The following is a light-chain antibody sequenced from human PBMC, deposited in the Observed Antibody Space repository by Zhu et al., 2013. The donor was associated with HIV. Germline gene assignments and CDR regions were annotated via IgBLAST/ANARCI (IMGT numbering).Light chain of an antibody. CDR3: QSYDSSLRV. CDR1: SSNIGAGYD. CDR2: GNS. J-gene: IGLJ3*02. Sequence: QSVLTQPPSVSGAPGQRVTISCTGSSSNIGAGYDVHWYQQLPGTAPKLLIYGNSNRPSGVPDRFSGSKSGTSASLAITGLQAEDEADLYCQSYDSSLRVFGGGTKLTVL. V-gene: IGLV1-40*01.